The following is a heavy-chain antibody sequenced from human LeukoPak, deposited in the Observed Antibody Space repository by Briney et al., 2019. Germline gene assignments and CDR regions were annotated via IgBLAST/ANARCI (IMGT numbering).Heavy chain of an antibody. J-gene: IGHJ3*02. V-gene: IGHV3-48*01. CDR1: GFTFSSYS. CDR3: ANDYSSGWYPLAFDI. CDR2: ISSSSSTI. D-gene: IGHD6-19*01. Sequence: GGSLRLSCVASGFTFSSYSMNWVRQAPGKGLEWVSYISSSSSTIYYADSVKGRFTISRDNSKNTLYLQMNSLRAEDTAVYYCANDYSSGWYPLAFDIWGQGTMVTVSS.